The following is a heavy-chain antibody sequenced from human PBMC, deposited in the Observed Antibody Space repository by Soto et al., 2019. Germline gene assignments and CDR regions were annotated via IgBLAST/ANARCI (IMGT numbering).Heavy chain of an antibody. V-gene: IGHV3-49*03. Sequence: GGSLRLSCTASGFTLGDYAMSWFRQAPGKGLEWVGFIRSKAYGGTTEYAASVKGRFTISRDDSKSIAYLQMNSLKTEDTAVYYCTREEGIAAAGLYGMDVWGQGTTVTVSS. CDR1: GFTLGDYA. CDR3: TREEGIAAAGLYGMDV. CDR2: IRSKAYGGTT. D-gene: IGHD6-13*01. J-gene: IGHJ6*02.